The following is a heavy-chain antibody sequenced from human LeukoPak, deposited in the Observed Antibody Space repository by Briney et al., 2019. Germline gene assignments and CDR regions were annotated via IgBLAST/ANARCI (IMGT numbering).Heavy chain of an antibody. V-gene: IGHV3-49*04. CDR2: IRSKAYGGTT. Sequence: GGSLRLSCAASGFTFSNYEMNWVRQAPGKGLEWVGFIRSKAYGGTTEYAASVKGRFTISRDDSKSIAYLQMNSLKTEDTAVYYCTRDDPLGRTLALSWGQGTLVTVSS. J-gene: IGHJ4*02. D-gene: IGHD2-2*01. CDR1: GFTFSNYE. CDR3: TRDDPLGRTLALS.